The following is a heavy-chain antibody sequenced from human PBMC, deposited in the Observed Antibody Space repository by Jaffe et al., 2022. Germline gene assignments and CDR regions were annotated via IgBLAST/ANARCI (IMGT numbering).Heavy chain of an antibody. Sequence: EVQLVESGGGLVQPGRSLRLSCTASGFTFGDYAMSWVRQAPGKGLEWVGFIRSKAYGGTTEYAASVKGRFTISRDDSKSIAYLQMNSLKTEDTAVYYCTSRGYSYGYGGVYYYYYMDVWGKGTTVTVSS. CDR2: IRSKAYGGTT. CDR3: TSRGYSYGYGGVYYYYYMDV. J-gene: IGHJ6*03. CDR1: GFTFGDYA. V-gene: IGHV3-49*04. D-gene: IGHD5-18*01.